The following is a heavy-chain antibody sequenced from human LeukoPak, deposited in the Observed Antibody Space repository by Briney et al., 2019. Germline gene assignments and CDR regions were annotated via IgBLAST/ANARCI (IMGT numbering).Heavy chain of an antibody. D-gene: IGHD2-2*03. CDR2: ISSSGSTI. CDR3: ARDLDIVVVPAAMNYSMDV. CDR1: GFTFSDYY. J-gene: IGHJ6*02. V-gene: IGHV3-11*01. Sequence: PGGSLRLSCAASGFTFSDYYMSWIRQAPGKGLEWVSYISSSGSTIYYADSVKGRFTISRDNAKNSLYLQMNSLRAEDTAVYYCARDLDIVVVPAAMNYSMDVWGQGTTVTVSS.